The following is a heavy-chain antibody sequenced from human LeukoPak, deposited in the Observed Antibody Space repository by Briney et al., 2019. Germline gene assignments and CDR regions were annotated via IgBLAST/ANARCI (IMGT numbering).Heavy chain of an antibody. Sequence: GGSLRLSCAASGFTFSSYSMNWFRQAPGKGLEWVSSISSSSSYIYYADSVKGRFTISRDNAKNSLYLQMNSLRAEDTAVYYCARGGGKRWLQIDYWGQGTLVTVSS. D-gene: IGHD5-24*01. CDR1: GFTFSSYS. CDR2: ISSSSSYI. J-gene: IGHJ4*02. CDR3: ARGGGKRWLQIDY. V-gene: IGHV3-21*01.